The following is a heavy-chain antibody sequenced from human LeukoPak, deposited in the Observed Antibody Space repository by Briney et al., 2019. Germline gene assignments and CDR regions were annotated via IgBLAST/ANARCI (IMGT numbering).Heavy chain of an antibody. J-gene: IGHJ5*02. D-gene: IGHD4-17*01. CDR1: GGSISSSAYY. Sequence: PSETLSLTCSVSGGSISSSAYYWGWIRQPPGKGLEWIGYIYYSGSTNYNPSLKSRVTISVDTSKNQFSLKLSSVTAADTAVYYCARYLTTVNWFDPWGQGTLVTVSS. V-gene: IGHV4-61*05. CDR2: IYYSGST. CDR3: ARYLTTVNWFDP.